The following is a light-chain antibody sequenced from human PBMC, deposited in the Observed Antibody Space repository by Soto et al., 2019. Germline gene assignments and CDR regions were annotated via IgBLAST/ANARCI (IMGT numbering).Light chain of an antibody. CDR3: QQSYTTPRT. J-gene: IGKJ1*01. CDR2: DAS. Sequence: DIPMTQSPSSLSASVGDTVSITCRASQRISSYLNWYQQRPGKAPKFLIYDASTLQGGVPSRFSGSGSGTDFTLTISSLQPEDFATYYCQQSYTTPRTFGQGTKVEIK. V-gene: IGKV1-39*01. CDR1: QRISSY.